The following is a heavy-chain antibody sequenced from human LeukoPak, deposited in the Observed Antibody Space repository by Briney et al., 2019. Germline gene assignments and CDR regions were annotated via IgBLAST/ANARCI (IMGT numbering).Heavy chain of an antibody. CDR1: GFTFSSYA. CDR3: ARGSYGGNSAFDY. J-gene: IGHJ4*02. CDR2: ISGSGGST. V-gene: IGHV3-23*01. Sequence: GGSLRLSCAASGFTFSSYAMSWVRQAPGKGLEWVSAISGSGGSTYYADSVKGRFTISRDNSKNTLYLQMNSLRAGDTAVYYCARGSYGGNSAFDYWGQGTLVTVSS. D-gene: IGHD4-23*01.